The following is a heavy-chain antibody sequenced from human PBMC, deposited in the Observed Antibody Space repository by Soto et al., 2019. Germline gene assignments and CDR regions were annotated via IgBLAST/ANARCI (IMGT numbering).Heavy chain of an antibody. D-gene: IGHD6-19*01. V-gene: IGHV4-39*01. CDR1: GGSISGVNYF. J-gene: IGHJ1*01. CDR2: FHHSGST. Sequence: PSETLSLTCKVSGGSISGVNYFWGWIRQPPGKGLEWIGSFHHSGSTYYNPSLKSRVTISVDTSKNQFSLKLSFVTAADTAVYYCARQYNNGWYFQYWGQGTPVTVSS. CDR3: ARQYNNGWYFQY.